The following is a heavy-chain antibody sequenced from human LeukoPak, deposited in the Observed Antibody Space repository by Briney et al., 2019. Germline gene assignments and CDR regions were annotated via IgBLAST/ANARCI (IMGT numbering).Heavy chain of an antibody. Sequence: ASVKVSCKASEYTFTGYYMHWVRQAPGQGLEWMGWINPNSRGSHHAPKFQGRVTMTRYTSIRPAYMELSRLRSDDTAVYYCARGPYAPFPNGYFDLGGRGPLFPVS. V-gene: IGHV1-2*02. CDR2: INPNSRGS. D-gene: IGHD2-2*01. CDR3: ARGPYAPFPNGYFDL. CDR1: EYTFTGYY. J-gene: IGHJ2*01.